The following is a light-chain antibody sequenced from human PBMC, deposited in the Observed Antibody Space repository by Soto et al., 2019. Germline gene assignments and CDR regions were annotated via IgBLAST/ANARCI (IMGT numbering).Light chain of an antibody. J-gene: IGLJ1*01. CDR2: EVD. Sequence: QSVLAQPASVSGSPGQSTIISCTGTSSDVGGYNYVSWYQQHPGKAPKFLIYEVDNRASGVSDRFSGSKSGNTASLTISGLQAEDEADYYCCSYAGTSQVFGTGTKVTV. V-gene: IGLV2-14*01. CDR3: CSYAGTSQV. CDR1: SSDVGGYNY.